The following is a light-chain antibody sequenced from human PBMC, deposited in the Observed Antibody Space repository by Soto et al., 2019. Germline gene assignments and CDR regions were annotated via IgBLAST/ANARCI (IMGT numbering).Light chain of an antibody. CDR3: QQYDKWPHT. V-gene: IGKV3D-15*01. J-gene: IGKJ2*01. CDR1: PSLTRN. Sequence: DIGMTQSPATLSVAPGERVTLSCRASPSLTRNVALYQQRPGQAPRVLIYGASARSTDIPARFSGSGSGTDYPLTISSLQSDDFAVYYCQQYDKWPHTFGLGP. CDR2: GAS.